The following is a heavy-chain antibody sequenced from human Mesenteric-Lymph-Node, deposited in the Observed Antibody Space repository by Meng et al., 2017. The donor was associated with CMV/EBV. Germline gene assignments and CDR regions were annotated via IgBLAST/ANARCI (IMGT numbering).Heavy chain of an antibody. CDR2: ISDSSSYI. D-gene: IGHD2-2*01. Sequence: GESLKISCAASGFTFSSYTMNWVRQAPGKGLEWVSSISDSSSYIYYADSVKGRFTISRDNAKNSLYLQMNSLRAEDTAVYYCAREHVERGGYCSSTSCHAKENYYYGMDVWGQGTTVTVSS. J-gene: IGHJ6*02. CDR1: GFTFSSYT. V-gene: IGHV3-21*01. CDR3: AREHVERGGYCSSTSCHAKENYYYGMDV.